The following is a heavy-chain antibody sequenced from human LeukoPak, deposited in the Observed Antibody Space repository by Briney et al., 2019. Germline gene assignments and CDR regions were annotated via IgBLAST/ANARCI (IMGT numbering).Heavy chain of an antibody. D-gene: IGHD3-3*01. Sequence: GGSLRLPCAASGFTFSSYSMNWVRQAPGKGLEWVSSISSSSSYIYYADSVKGRFTISRDNAKNSLYLQMNSLRAEDTAVYYCARLTYYDFWSDHYFDYWGQGTLVTVSS. V-gene: IGHV3-21*01. J-gene: IGHJ4*02. CDR2: ISSSSSYI. CDR1: GFTFSSYS. CDR3: ARLTYYDFWSDHYFDY.